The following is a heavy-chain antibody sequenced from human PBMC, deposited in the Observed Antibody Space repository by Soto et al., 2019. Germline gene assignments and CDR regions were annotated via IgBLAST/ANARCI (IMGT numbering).Heavy chain of an antibody. CDR1: GGTLSSFINYP. Sequence: QMQLVQSGAEVKKPGSSVKVSCKASGGTLSSFINYPINWVRQAPGQGLEWMGGIVPNVGTVNYAQKFQGRVTITAANSTGTAYMELSSLRSEDTALYYCARRDTSGFLRYFDNWGQGTLVTVSS. CDR2: IVPNVGTV. D-gene: IGHD3-3*01. J-gene: IGHJ4*02. V-gene: IGHV1-69*06. CDR3: ARRDTSGFLRYFDN.